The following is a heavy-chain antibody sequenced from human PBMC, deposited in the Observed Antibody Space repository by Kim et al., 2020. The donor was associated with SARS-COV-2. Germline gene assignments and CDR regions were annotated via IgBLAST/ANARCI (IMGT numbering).Heavy chain of an antibody. J-gene: IGHJ4*02. D-gene: IGHD3-22*01. V-gene: IGHV3-30*02. Sequence: KGRFTISRDNSKNTLYLQMNSLRTEDTAVYYCAKEWYYDSSGYSPLDYWGQGTLVTVSS. CDR3: AKEWYYDSSGYSPLDY.